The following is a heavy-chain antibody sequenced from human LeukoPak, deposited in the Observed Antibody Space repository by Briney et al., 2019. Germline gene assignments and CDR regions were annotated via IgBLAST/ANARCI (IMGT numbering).Heavy chain of an antibody. CDR1: GFTFSSYA. J-gene: IGHJ4*02. CDR3: ASGQGSYRYTPYYFDY. D-gene: IGHD3-16*02. V-gene: IGHV3-23*01. CDR2: ISGSGGST. Sequence: PGGSLRLSCAASGFTFSSYAMSWVRQAPGKGLEWVSAISGSGGSTYYADSVKGRFTISRDNSKNTLYLQMNSLRAEDTAVYYCASGQGSYRYTPYYFDYWGQGTLVTVSS.